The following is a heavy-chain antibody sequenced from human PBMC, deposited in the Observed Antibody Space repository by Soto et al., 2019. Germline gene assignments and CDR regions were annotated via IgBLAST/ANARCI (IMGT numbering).Heavy chain of an antibody. CDR1: GGTCSSYA. V-gene: IGHV1-69*13. CDR3: ARDSLENCSGGSCYEAPYYYYGMDV. D-gene: IGHD2-15*01. J-gene: IGHJ6*02. CDR2: IIPIFGTA. Sequence: VASVKVSCKASGGTCSSYAISWVRQAPGQGLEWMGGIIPIFGTANYAQKFQGRVTITADESTSTAYMELSSLRSEDTAVYYCARDSLENCSGGSCYEAPYYYYGMDVWGQGTTVTVSS.